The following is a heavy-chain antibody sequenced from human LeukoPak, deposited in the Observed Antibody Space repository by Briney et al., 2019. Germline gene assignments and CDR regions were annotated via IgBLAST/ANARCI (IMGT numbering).Heavy chain of an antibody. CDR2: VRGGGSTT. CDR3: ARDVIPGYTTGWLAFHI. D-gene: IGHD6-19*01. J-gene: IGHJ3*02. CDR1: GFTFSDYY. Sequence: GGSLRLSCTASGFTFSDYYMSWIRQAPGKGLEWLSYVRGGGSTTYYADSVKGRFTISRDNAKNSLFLQINSLRVEDTAVYYCARDVIPGYTTGWLAFHIWGQGTTVTVSS. V-gene: IGHV3-11*01.